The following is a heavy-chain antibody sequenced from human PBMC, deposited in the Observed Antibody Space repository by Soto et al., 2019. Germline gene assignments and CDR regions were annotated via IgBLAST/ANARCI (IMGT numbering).Heavy chain of an antibody. CDR2: VYYSGGT. CDR3: ASSRGITIFGVVIIPPPDY. Sequence: SETLSLTCTVSGGSISSSPYFWGWIRQPPGKGLEWIASVYYSGGTNYNPSLKSRVTISVDTSKNQFSLKLSSVTAADTAVYYCASSRGITIFGVVIIPPPDYWGQGTLVTVSS. CDR1: GGSISSSPYF. D-gene: IGHD3-3*01. V-gene: IGHV4-39*07. J-gene: IGHJ4*02.